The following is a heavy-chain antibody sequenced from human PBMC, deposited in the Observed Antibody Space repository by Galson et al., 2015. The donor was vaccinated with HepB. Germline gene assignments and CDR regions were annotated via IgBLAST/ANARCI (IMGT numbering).Heavy chain of an antibody. CDR3: ITDASSAYYYCYYYGMDV. V-gene: IGHV3-15*01. CDR2: IKSKTDGGTT. CDR1: GFTFSNAW. J-gene: IGHJ6*02. Sequence: SLRLSCAASGFTFSNAWMSWVRQAPGKGLEWVGRIKSKTDGGTTDYAAPVKARFTISRDDSKNTLYLQMNSLKTEDTAVYYCITDASSAYYYCYYYGMDVWGHRTTVTVSS. D-gene: IGHD3-22*01.